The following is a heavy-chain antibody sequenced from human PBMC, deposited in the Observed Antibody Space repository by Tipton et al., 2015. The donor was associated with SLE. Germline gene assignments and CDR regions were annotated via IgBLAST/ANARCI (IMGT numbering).Heavy chain of an antibody. Sequence: QLVQSGAEVKEPGASVKLSCKASGYTLTTYYMHWVRQAPGQGLEWMGIINPSGDRTRFAQKFQGRATMTRDTSSSTVYMELSSLRSEDTAVYYCARHLSGGWRVNYWGQGTLVTVSS. CDR2: INPSGDRT. J-gene: IGHJ4*02. CDR3: ARHLSGGWRVNY. V-gene: IGHV1-46*01. CDR1: GYTLTTYY. D-gene: IGHD6-19*01.